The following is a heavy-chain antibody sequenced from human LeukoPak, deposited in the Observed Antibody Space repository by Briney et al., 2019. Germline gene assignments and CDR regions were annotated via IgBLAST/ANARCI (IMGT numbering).Heavy chain of an antibody. J-gene: IGHJ5*02. Sequence: PGGSLRLSCAASGFTFSDYEMTWVRQAPEKGLEWVACISSTANTMYYVESVRGRFTISRDNAKSSLYLQMSSLRAEDTAIYDCVRAPTCSGKNWFDPWGQGTLVTVSS. D-gene: IGHD4-23*01. CDR3: VRAPTCSGKNWFDP. V-gene: IGHV3-48*03. CDR2: ISSTANTM. CDR1: GFTFSDYE.